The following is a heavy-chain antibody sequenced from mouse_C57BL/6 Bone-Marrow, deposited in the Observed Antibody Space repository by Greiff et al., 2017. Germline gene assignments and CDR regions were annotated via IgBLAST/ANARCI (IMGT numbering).Heavy chain of an antibody. CDR3: AIKGSSVPDWYFDV. V-gene: IGHV1-4*01. CDR1: GYTFTSYT. J-gene: IGHJ1*03. D-gene: IGHD1-3*01. CDR2: INPSSGYT. Sequence: QVQLQQSGAELARPGASVKMSCKASGYTFTSYTMHWVQQRPGQGLEWIGYINPSSGYTKYNQKFKDKATLTADKSSSTAYMQLSSLTSEDSAVYYCAIKGSSVPDWYFDVWGTGTTVTVSS.